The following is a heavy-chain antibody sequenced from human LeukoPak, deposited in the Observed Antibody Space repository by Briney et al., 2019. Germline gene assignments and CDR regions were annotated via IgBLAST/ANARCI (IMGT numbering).Heavy chain of an antibody. CDR1: GFNFGSYS. J-gene: IGHJ6*04. Sequence: GGSLRLSCAASGFNFGSYSMTWVRQAPGKGLEWVSYISSSGSTVYYADSVKGRFTISRDNAKNSLYLQMNSLRAEDTAVYYCAELGITMIGGVWGKGTTVTISS. CDR2: ISSSGSTV. CDR3: AELGITMIGGV. V-gene: IGHV3-48*03. D-gene: IGHD3-10*02.